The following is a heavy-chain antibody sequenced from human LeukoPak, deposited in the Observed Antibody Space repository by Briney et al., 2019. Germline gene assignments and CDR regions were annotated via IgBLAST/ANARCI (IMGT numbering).Heavy chain of an antibody. V-gene: IGHV3-23*01. CDR2: ISASAAMT. Sequence: GGSLRLSCEASGFTFNNYVMTWVRQAPGKGLEWVSSISASAAMTYYADSVKGRFTVSRDNSNNRLYLQMSGLTAADTAVYYCAKGLLFGYYDSSGYYYPGAFDYWGQGTLVTVSS. CDR1: GFTFNNYV. J-gene: IGHJ4*02. CDR3: AKGLLFGYYDSSGYYYPGAFDY. D-gene: IGHD3-22*01.